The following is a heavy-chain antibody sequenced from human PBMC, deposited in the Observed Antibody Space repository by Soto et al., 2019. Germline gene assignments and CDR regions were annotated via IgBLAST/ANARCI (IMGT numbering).Heavy chain of an antibody. J-gene: IGHJ4*02. D-gene: IGHD3-9*01. Sequence: QVQLVESGGGVVQPGRSLRLSCAASGFTFSNYGMHWVRQAPGKGLEWVAVISYDGSNKYYADSVKGRFTISRDNSKNTLYLQMNSLRAEDTAVYYCAKASPYYDILTGYSPYYDFDYWGQGTLVTVSS. CDR3: AKASPYYDILTGYSPYYDFDY. CDR1: GFTFSNYG. V-gene: IGHV3-30*18. CDR2: ISYDGSNK.